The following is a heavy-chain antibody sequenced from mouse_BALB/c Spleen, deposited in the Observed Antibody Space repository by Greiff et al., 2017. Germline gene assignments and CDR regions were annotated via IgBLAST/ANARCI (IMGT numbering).Heavy chain of an antibody. D-gene: IGHD1-3*01. V-gene: IGHV1-69*02. CDR3: TRVGGSYYYAMDY. CDR1: GYTFTSYW. Sequence: QVQLQQSGAELVRPGASVKLSCKASGYTFTSYWINWVKQRPGQGLEWIGNIYPSDSYTNYNQKFKDKATLTVDKSSSTAYMQLSSPTSEDSAVYYCTRVGGSYYYAMDYWGQGTSVTVSS. J-gene: IGHJ4*01. CDR2: IYPSDSYT.